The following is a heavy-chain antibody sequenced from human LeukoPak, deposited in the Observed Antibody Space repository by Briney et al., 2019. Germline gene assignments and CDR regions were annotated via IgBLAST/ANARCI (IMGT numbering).Heavy chain of an antibody. CDR1: GGSISSSSYY. V-gene: IGHV4-39*07. CDR3: ARAGYSYGYVDY. D-gene: IGHD5-18*01. J-gene: IGHJ4*02. CDR2: IYYSGST. Sequence: PSETLSLTCTVSGGSISSSSYYWGWTRQPPGKGLEWIGSIYYSGSTWSSLKSRVTISIDTSKNKFSLKLSSVTAADTAVYYCARAGYSYGYVDYWGQGTLVTVSS.